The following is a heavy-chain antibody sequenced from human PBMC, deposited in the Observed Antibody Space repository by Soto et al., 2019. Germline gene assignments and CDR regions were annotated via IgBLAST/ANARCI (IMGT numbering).Heavy chain of an antibody. CDR2: IIPIFGTA. Sequence: WASVKVSCKASGGTFSSYAISWVRQAPGQGLEWMGGIIPIFGTANYAQKFQGRVTITADESTSTAYMELSSLRSEDTAVYYCARGWSGYGWYYYGMDVWGQGTTVTVSS. CDR3: ARGWSGYGWYYYGMDV. CDR1: GGTFSSYA. D-gene: IGHD5-12*01. V-gene: IGHV1-69*13. J-gene: IGHJ6*02.